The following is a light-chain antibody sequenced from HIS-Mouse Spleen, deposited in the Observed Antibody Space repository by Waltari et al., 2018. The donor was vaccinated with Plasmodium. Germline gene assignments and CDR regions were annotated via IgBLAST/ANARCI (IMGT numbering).Light chain of an antibody. V-gene: IGLV3-10*01. CDR1: ALPNTY. Sequence: SYELTQPPSASVSPAQTARITCSGDALPNTYSYWYQQQAGQAPVLVLYEDSKRPSGIPERFSGSSSGTMATLTISGAQVEDEADYYCYSTDSSGNHRVFGGGTKLTVL. CDR2: EDS. J-gene: IGLJ3*02. CDR3: YSTDSSGNHRV.